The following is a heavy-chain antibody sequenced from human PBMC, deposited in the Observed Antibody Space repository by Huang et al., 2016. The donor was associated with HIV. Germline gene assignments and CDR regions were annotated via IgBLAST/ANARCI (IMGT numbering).Heavy chain of an antibody. V-gene: IGHV1-2*02. CDR2: IIPKRGGT. D-gene: IGHD6-6*01. Sequence: QVQLVQSGAEVKNPGASVRVSCKASGYTVTDSNIHWVRQAPGQGLEWMGWIIPKRGGTIYAQRFQGRITMTRDTTISTVHMDLRRIQSDDTAVYFCARDWSFGSSTSPADWGQGTLVTVSS. J-gene: IGHJ4*02. CDR1: GYTVTDSN. CDR3: ARDWSFGSSTSPAD.